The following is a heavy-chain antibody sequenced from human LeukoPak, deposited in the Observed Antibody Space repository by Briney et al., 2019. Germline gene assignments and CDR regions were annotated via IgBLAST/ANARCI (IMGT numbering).Heavy chain of an antibody. Sequence: GSLRLSCAASGFTFRSHWMSWVRRAPGKGLEWVANIKEDGNEKHYVDSVTGRFTISRDNAKNSLYLQMNSLRVEDTAVYYCVRGKAGDWGQGTLVTVSS. CDR2: IKEDGNEK. CDR1: GFTFRSHW. J-gene: IGHJ4*02. CDR3: VRGKAGD. V-gene: IGHV3-7*03. D-gene: IGHD3-10*01.